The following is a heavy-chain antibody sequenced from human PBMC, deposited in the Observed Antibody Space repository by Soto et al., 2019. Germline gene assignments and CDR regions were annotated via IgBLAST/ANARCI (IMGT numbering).Heavy chain of an antibody. J-gene: IGHJ4*02. CDR3: ARDRGRSSSGSTRFFDY. CDR1: GFTFTSYW. CDR2: INIDGSEK. Sequence: PGGSLRLSCAASGFTFTSYWMSSVRQAPGKGLEWVANINIDGSEKYYVDSVKGRFTISRDNAKNSLYLQMNSLRAEDTAVYYCARDRGRSSSGSTRFFDYWGQGT. V-gene: IGHV3-7*01. D-gene: IGHD6-19*01.